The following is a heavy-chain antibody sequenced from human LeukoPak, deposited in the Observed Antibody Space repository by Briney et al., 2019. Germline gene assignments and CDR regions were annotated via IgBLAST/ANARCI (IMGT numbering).Heavy chain of an antibody. CDR1: GGTFSSYA. CDR2: IIPIFGTA. Sequence: ASVKVSCKASGGTFSSYAISWVRHAPGQGLEWMGGIIPIFGTANYAQKFQGRVTITADESTSTAYMELSSLRSEDTAVYYCARDRRHGDYDEYWGQGTLVTVSS. V-gene: IGHV1-69*13. CDR3: ARDRRHGDYDEY. J-gene: IGHJ4*02. D-gene: IGHD4-17*01.